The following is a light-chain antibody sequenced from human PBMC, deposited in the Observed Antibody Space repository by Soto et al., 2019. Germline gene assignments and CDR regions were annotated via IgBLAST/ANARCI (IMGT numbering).Light chain of an antibody. CDR1: NIGSKS. CDR2: DDS. J-gene: IGLJ2*01. CDR3: QVWDSGTDHAV. Sequence: SYELTQPPSLSVAPGQTARITCWGNNIGSKSVHWYQQKPGQAPVLVVYDDSYRPSGIPERFSGSNSGNTATLTISRVEAGDEADYYCQVWDSGTDHAVFGGGTKLTVL. V-gene: IGLV3-21*02.